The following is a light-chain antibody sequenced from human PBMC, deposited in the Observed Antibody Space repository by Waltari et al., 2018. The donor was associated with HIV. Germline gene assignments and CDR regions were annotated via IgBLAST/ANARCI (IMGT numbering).Light chain of an antibody. CDR2: EVN. CDR1: SNDIGPYNY. J-gene: IGLJ6*01. V-gene: IGLV2-8*01. Sequence: QSALTQPPAASGSPGQSVTIPCTGTSNDIGPYNYVSWYQQPPDKARRLLIDEVNKRPSGVPGLFSAAKSSNTAALTVSGLQAEDEADYYCSSYAGSGNLLLFGGGTKVTVL. CDR3: SSYAGSGNLLL.